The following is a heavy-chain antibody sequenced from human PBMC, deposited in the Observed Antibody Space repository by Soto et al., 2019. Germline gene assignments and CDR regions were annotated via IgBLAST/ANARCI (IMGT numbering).Heavy chain of an antibody. J-gene: IGHJ4*02. D-gene: IGHD6-19*01. CDR2: ISWNSGSI. CDR1: GFTFDDYA. Sequence: PGGSLRLSCAASGFTFDDYAMHWVRQAPGKGLEWVSGISWNSGSIGYADSVKGRFTISRDNAKNSLYLQMNSLRAEDTALYYCAKTEQWLVQGYFDYWGQGTLVTVSS. V-gene: IGHV3-9*01. CDR3: AKTEQWLVQGYFDY.